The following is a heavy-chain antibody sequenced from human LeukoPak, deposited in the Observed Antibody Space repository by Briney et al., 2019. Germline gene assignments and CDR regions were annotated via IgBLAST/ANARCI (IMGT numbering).Heavy chain of an antibody. V-gene: IGHV1-2*02. J-gene: IGHJ4*02. D-gene: IGHD6-19*01. CDR2: INPNSGGT. Sequence: ASVKVSCKASGYTFTGYYMHWVRQAPGQGLEWMGWINPNSGGTNYAQKFQGRATMTRDTSISTAYMELSRLRSDDTAVYYCARDLKDSSGYLRYWGQGTLVTVSS. CDR3: ARDLKDSSGYLRY. CDR1: GYTFTGYY.